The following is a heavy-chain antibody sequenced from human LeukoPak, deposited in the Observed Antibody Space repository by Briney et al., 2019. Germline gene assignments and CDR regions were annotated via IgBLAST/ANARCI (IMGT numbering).Heavy chain of an antibody. CDR2: INHSGST. Sequence: PGGSLRLSCAASGFTFSDYYMSWIRQPPGKGLEWIGEINHSGSTNYNPSLKSRVTISVDTSKNQFSLKLSSVTAADTAVYYCARPEWLTSPSHAFDIWGQGTMVTVSS. V-gene: IGHV4-34*01. CDR3: ARPEWLTSPSHAFDI. J-gene: IGHJ3*02. D-gene: IGHD3-3*01. CDR1: GFTFSDYY.